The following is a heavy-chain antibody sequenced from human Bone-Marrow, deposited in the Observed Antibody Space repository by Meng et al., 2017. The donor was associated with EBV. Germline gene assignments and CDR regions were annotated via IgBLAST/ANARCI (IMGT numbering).Heavy chain of an antibody. D-gene: IGHD6-19*01. Sequence: GKPMQTPRWSWTFPWSALSTSLRGLGWIRQPPGTALGWHALIYWDDDKRYSPSLKSRLTITKDTSKNQVVLTMTNMDPVDTATYYCAHSQWPPSFDPWGQGTLVTVSS. CDR1: WSALSTSLRG. V-gene: IGHV2-5*02. CDR3: AHSQWPPSFDP. CDR2: IYWDDDK. J-gene: IGHJ5*02.